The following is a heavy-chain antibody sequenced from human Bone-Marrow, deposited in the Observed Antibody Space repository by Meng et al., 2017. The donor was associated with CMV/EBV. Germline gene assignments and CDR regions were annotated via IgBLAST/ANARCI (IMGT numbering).Heavy chain of an antibody. CDR1: GLTFTNAW. Sequence: GGSLRLSCAASGLTFTNAWMTWVRQASGKGLEWVGRIRSKANSYATAYAASVKGRFTISRDDSKNTAYLQMNSLKTEDTAVYYCTRHLSWGQGTLVTVSS. CDR3: TRHLS. J-gene: IGHJ4*02. V-gene: IGHV3-73*01. CDR2: IRSKANSYAT.